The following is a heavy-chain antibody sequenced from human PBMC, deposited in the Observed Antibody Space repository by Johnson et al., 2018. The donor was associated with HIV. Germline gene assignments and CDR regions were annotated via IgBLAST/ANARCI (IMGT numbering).Heavy chain of an antibody. CDR2: LYSGGST. CDR1: GLTISDNY. V-gene: IGHV3-66*01. J-gene: IGHJ3*01. Sequence: VQLVESGGGLVQPGGSLRLSCAASGLTISDNYMSWVRQAPGKGLEWVAVLYSGGSTYYADSVKGRFTISRDNSKNTLYLQMNSLRAEDTAVYYCAKDLGIVGAVHRTFDVWGQGTMVTVSS. CDR3: AKDLGIVGAVHRTFDV. D-gene: IGHD1-26*01.